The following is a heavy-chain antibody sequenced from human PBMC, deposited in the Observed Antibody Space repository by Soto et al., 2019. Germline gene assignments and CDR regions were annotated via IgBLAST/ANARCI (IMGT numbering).Heavy chain of an antibody. V-gene: IGHV4-30-2*01. CDR1: GTSISSGGYS. Sequence: QLQLQESGSGLVKPSQTLSLTCAVSGTSISSGGYSWSWIRQPPGRGLEWIGYLYHDGTTYYNPSLLSRITMSVDRPKNQFSLNLISVTAAHSAVYYCAASRYCSITTCYFFDFWGLGTLVSVSS. CDR2: LYHDGTT. D-gene: IGHD2-2*01. CDR3: AASRYCSITTCYFFDF. J-gene: IGHJ4*02.